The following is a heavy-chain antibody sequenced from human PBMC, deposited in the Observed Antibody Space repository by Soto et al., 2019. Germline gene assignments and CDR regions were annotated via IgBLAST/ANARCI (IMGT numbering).Heavy chain of an antibody. V-gene: IGHV3-49*04. D-gene: IGHD6-19*01. Sequence: GGSLRLSCTTSGFTFGGYAMSWVRQAPGKGLEWVGFIRGKAYSGTTEYAASVRGRFTISKDDSKSIAYLQWSSLKASDTATYFCARAPSHGWFQHFDYWGQGTLVTVSS. CDR3: ARAPSHGWFQHFDY. CDR2: IRGKAYSGTT. CDR1: GFTFGGYA. J-gene: IGHJ4*02.